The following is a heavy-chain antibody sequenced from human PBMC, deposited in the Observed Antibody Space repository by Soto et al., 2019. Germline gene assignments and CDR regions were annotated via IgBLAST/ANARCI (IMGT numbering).Heavy chain of an antibody. CDR3: AKYSEGIDA. Sequence: PGGSLRPSCTASGFTFSTSGMHWVRKAPGKGLEWVAVISYDGSNKYYADSVKGRFTISRDNSKNTLYLQMNSRRAEDTAVYYCAKYSEGIDACGQGT. J-gene: IGHJ5*02. CDR2: ISYDGSNK. D-gene: IGHD2-15*01. CDR1: GFTFSTSG. V-gene: IGHV3-30*18.